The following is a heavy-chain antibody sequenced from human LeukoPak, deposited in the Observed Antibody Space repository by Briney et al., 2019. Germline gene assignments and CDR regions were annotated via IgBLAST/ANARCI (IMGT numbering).Heavy chain of an antibody. D-gene: IGHD6-19*01. J-gene: IGHJ6*02. CDR2: ISSSSTYI. CDR1: GFTFSSYT. V-gene: IGHV3-21*01. Sequence: GGSLRLSCAASGFTFSSYTMNWVRQAPGKGLEWVSSISSSSTYIYYADSLKGRFTISRDNAKNSLFLQMNSLRAEDTAAYYCARRVAGADYFYGMDVWGRGTTVTVSS. CDR3: ARRVAGADYFYGMDV.